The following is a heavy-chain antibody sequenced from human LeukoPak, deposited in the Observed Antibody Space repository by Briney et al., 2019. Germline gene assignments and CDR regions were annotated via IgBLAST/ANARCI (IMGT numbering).Heavy chain of an antibody. D-gene: IGHD2-15*01. V-gene: IGHV4-38-2*02. J-gene: IGHJ5*02. CDR2: IYHSGST. Sequence: PSETLSLTCTVSGYSISSGYYWGWIRQPPGKGLEWIGSIYHSGSTYYNPSLKSRVTISVDTSKNQFSLKLSSVTAADTAVYYCARNIVVVVAATKKPNWFDPWGQGTLVTVSS. CDR1: GYSISSGYY. CDR3: ARNIVVVVAATKKPNWFDP.